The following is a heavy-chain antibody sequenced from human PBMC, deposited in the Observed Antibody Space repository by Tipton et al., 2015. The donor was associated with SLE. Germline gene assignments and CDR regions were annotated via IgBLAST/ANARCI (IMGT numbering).Heavy chain of an antibody. CDR1: GGSISSHY. Sequence: GLVKPSETLSLTCTVSGGSISSHYWSWIRQAPGKGLEWIGYISNSETTSYNPSLKSRVTISLDTSKNQFSLKLRSVTAADTAVYYCARASGTYNNIDWFDSWGQGTLVTVSS. CDR2: ISNSETT. CDR3: ARASGTYNNIDWFDS. D-gene: IGHD3-10*01. V-gene: IGHV4-59*11. J-gene: IGHJ5*01.